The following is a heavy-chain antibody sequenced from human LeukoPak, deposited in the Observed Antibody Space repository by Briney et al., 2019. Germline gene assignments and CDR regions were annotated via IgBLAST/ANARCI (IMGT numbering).Heavy chain of an antibody. CDR1: GGSISSSSYY. Sequence: SETLSLTRTVSGGSISSSSYYWGWIRQPPGKGLEWIGSIYYSGSTYYNPSLKSRVTMSVYTSKNQFSLKLTSVTAADTAVYYCARHRGIAAAGTPFDYWGQGTLVTVSS. D-gene: IGHD6-13*01. J-gene: IGHJ4*02. CDR2: IYYSGST. V-gene: IGHV4-39*01. CDR3: ARHRGIAAAGTPFDY.